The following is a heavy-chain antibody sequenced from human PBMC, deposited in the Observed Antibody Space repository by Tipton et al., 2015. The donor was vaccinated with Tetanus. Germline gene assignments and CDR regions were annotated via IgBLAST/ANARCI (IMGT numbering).Heavy chain of an antibody. J-gene: IGHJ5*02. D-gene: IGHD6-19*01. CDR2: VYDSGTS. Sequence: TLSLTCAVSGISVSAGRYAWSWIRQPPGKGLEWIGYVYDSGTSHYNPSLGDRVSMSLDRSKDQFPLKLSSVTSADSAVYYCAAESARGNNWFDPWGQGVLVNVSS. V-gene: IGHV4-30-2*01. CDR1: GISVSAGRYA. CDR3: AAESARGNNWFDP.